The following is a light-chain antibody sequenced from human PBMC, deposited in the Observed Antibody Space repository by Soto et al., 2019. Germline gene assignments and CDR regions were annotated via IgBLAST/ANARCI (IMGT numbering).Light chain of an antibody. CDR2: DDS. CDR1: NIGSKS. Sequence: SYELTQPPSVSVAPGQTARITCGGNNIGSKSVHWYQQKPGQAPVLVVYDDSDRPSGSPERVSGSNSGNTATLTSSRVEAGDEADYYCQVWESSSDHPVVFGGGTKVTVL. CDR3: QVWESSSDHPVV. J-gene: IGLJ2*01. V-gene: IGLV3-21*02.